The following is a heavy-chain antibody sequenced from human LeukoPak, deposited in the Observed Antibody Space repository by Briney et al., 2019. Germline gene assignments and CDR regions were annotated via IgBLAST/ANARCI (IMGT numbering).Heavy chain of an antibody. V-gene: IGHV4-39*01. Sequence: PSETLSLTCTVSGGSISSSNFYWGWIRQPPGKGLEWIGDIYYSGNTYYNPPLQSRVTLSVDSPKNQFSLKLTSVTAADTAVYYCAACGGDCYGYYFDYWGQGTLVTVSS. J-gene: IGHJ4*02. D-gene: IGHD2-21*02. CDR1: GGSISSSNFY. CDR2: IYYSGNT. CDR3: AACGGDCYGYYFDY.